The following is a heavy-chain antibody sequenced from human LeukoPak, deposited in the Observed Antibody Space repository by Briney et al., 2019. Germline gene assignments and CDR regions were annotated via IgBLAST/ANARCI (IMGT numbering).Heavy chain of an antibody. J-gene: IGHJ3*02. D-gene: IGHD6-6*01. CDR3: ARAVRYSSSSRGAFDI. CDR2: IYYSGST. Sequence: SDTLSLTCTVSGVPISSHYWSWIRQPPGKGLEWIGYIYYSGSTNYNPSLKSRVTISVDTSKNQFSLKLSSVTAADTAVYYCARAVRYSSSSRGAFDIWGQGTMVTVSS. CDR1: GVPISSHY. V-gene: IGHV4-59*11.